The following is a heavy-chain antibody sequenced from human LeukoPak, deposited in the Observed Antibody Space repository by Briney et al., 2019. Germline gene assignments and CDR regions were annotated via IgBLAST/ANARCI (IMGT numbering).Heavy chain of an antibody. Sequence: TSETLSLTCTVSGGSISSYYWSWIRQPPGKGLEWIGYFYYSGSTNYNPSLNSRVTISVDTSKNQFSLKLSSVTAADTAVYYCARDKRGTVDYWGQGTLVTVSS. D-gene: IGHD1-1*01. CDR2: FYYSGST. V-gene: IGHV4-59*01. J-gene: IGHJ4*02. CDR3: ARDKRGTVDY. CDR1: GGSISSYY.